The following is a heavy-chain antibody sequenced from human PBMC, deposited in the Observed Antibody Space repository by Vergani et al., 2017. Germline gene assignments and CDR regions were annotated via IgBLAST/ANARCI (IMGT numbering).Heavy chain of an antibody. CDR2: INHSGST. V-gene: IGHV4-34*01. J-gene: IGHJ4*02. CDR3: ARGRTSWFGEYFDY. Sequence: QVQLQQWGAGLLKPSETLSLPCAVYRGSFSGYYWSWIRQPPGKGLEWIGEINHSGSTNYNPSLKSRVTISVDTSKNQFSLKMSSVTAADTAVYYCARGRTSWFGEYFDYWGQGTLVTVSS. CDR1: RGSFSGYY. D-gene: IGHD3-10*01.